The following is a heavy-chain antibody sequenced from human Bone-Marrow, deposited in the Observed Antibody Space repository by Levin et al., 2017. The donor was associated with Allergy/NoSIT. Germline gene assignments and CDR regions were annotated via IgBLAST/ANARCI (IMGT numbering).Heavy chain of an antibody. V-gene: IGHV4-39*01. CDR1: NDYIRSSSYD. CDR3: ARLFGDGGNDAFDI. D-gene: IGHD3-10*02. CDR2: VSYSGAT. J-gene: IGHJ3*02. Sequence: SETLSLTCSVSNDYIRSSSYDWGWIRQPPGKGLEWIATVSYSGATYFSPSLESRVTISIDTSKSQFSLKLASVTAADTAVYYCARLFGDGGNDAFDIWGQGTMVTVSS.